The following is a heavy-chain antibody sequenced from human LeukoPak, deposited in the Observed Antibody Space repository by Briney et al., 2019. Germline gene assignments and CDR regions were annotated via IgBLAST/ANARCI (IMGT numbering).Heavy chain of an antibody. V-gene: IGHV3-74*01. CDR1: AFTFSSYW. Sequence: GGSLRLSCTASAFTFSSYWMHWVRQAPGKGLVWVSHINSGGSSTSYAASVKGRFTISRDNAKNTLYLQMNSLRAEDTAVYYCARDRYSSAWYEGWGQGTLVTVSS. J-gene: IGHJ4*02. D-gene: IGHD6-19*01. CDR2: INSGGSST. CDR3: ARDRYSSAWYEG.